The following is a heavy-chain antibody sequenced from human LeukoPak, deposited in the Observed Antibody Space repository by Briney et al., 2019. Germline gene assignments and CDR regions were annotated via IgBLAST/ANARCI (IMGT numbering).Heavy chain of an antibody. D-gene: IGHD3-16*02. J-gene: IGHJ4*02. CDR3: ATGPYYDYVWGSYRPHYFDY. CDR2: IRYDGSNK. V-gene: IGHV3-30*02. CDR1: GFTFSSYG. Sequence: GGSLRLSCAASGFTFSSYGMHWVRQAPGKGLEWVAFIRYDGSNKYYADSVKGRFTISRDNSKNTLYLQMNSLRAEDTAVYYCATGPYYDYVWGSYRPHYFDYWGQGTLVTVSS.